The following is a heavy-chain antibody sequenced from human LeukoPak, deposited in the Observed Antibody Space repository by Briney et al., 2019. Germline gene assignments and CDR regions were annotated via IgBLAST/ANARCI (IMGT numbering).Heavy chain of an antibody. CDR3: ARASGSFDY. V-gene: IGHV3-33*01. D-gene: IGHD1-26*01. J-gene: IGHJ4*02. CDR1: GFTFNYYG. Sequence: PGGSLRLSCAASGFTFNYYGIHWVRQAPGKGLEWVAVIWSDGSNKYYADSVKGRFTISRDNSKDTLYLQLNSLRAEDTAVYYCARASGSFDYWGQGTLVSVSS. CDR2: IWSDGSNK.